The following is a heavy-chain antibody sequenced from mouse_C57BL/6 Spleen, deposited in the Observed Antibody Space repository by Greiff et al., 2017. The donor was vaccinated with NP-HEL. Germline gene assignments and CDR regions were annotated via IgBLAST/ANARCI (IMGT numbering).Heavy chain of an antibody. CDR3: AGSSGYVINDMDY. CDR1: GYTFTSYG. CDR2: IYPRSGNT. J-gene: IGHJ4*01. Sequence: QVQLQQSGAELARPGASVKLSCKASGYTFTSYGISWVKQRTGQGLEWIGEIYPRSGNTYYNEKFKGKATLTADKSSSTAYMELRSLTSEDSAVYFCAGSSGYVINDMDYWGQGTPVTVSS. V-gene: IGHV1-81*01. D-gene: IGHD3-2*02.